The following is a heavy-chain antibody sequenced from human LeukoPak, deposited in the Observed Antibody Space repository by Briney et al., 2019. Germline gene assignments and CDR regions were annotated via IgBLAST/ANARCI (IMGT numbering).Heavy chain of an antibody. J-gene: IGHJ4*02. CDR3: ARGDRIAAAGTE. V-gene: IGHV3-53*05. CDR2: ISSAGST. Sequence: GGSLRLSCAASGFTVNNNYMSWVRQAPGKGLEWVSFISSAGSTYYADSVKGRFTISRDNSKNTLYLQMNSLRAEDTAVYYCARGDRIAAAGTEWGQGTLVTVSS. D-gene: IGHD6-13*01. CDR1: GFTVNNNY.